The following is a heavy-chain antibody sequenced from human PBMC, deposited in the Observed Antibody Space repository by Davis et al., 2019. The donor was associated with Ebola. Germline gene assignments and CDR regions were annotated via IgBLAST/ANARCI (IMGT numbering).Heavy chain of an antibody. J-gene: IGHJ4*02. Sequence: GGSLRLSCAASGFTFSSYSMNWVRQAPGKGLEWVSYISSSSSTIYYADSVKGRFTISRDNAKNSLYLQMNSLRDEDTAVYYCARERYDYIWGSRATYYFDYWGQGTLVTVSS. CDR2: ISSSSSTI. V-gene: IGHV3-48*02. CDR3: ARERYDYIWGSRATYYFDY. CDR1: GFTFSSYS. D-gene: IGHD3-16*01.